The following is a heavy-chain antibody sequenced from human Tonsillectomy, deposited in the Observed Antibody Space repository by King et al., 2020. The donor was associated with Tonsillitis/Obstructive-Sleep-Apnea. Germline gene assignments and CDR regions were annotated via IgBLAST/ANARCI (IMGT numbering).Heavy chain of an antibody. J-gene: IGHJ5*02. D-gene: IGHD6-13*01. CDR2: IRSKAYGGTT. V-gene: IGHV3-49*04. Sequence: VQLVESGGGLVQPGRSLRLSCTASGFTFGDYAMSWVRQAPGKGLEWVGFIRSKAYGGTTEYAAFVKGRFTISRDDSKSIAYLQMNSLKTEDTAVYYCTSEEGLQQLAYNWFDPWGQGTLVTVSS. CDR3: TSEEGLQQLAYNWFDP. CDR1: GFTFGDYA.